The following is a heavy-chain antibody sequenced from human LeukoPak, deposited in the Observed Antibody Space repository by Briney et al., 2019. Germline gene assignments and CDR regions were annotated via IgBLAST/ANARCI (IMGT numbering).Heavy chain of an antibody. CDR2: MYFTGGT. J-gene: IGHJ4*02. Sequence: PETLSLTCTVSGDSISISSHYWAWIRQPPGKGLEWLVSMYFTGGTYYNPSLKGRVTISIDTSKNQFSLKLNSVTAADTAVYYCARLVRYCSTNSCYPLDFWGQGTLVAVS. D-gene: IGHD2-2*01. CDR3: ARLVRYCSTNSCYPLDF. CDR1: GDSISISSHY. V-gene: IGHV4-39*01.